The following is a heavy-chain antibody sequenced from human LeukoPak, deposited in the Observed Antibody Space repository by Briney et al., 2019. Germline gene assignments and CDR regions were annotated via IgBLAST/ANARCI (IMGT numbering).Heavy chain of an antibody. CDR1: GFTFSSYW. Sequence: GGSLRLSCAASGFTFSSYWMSWVRQAPGKGLEWVANIKQDGSEKYYVDSVKGRFTISRDNAKNSLYLQMNSLRAEDTALYYCAKDSGEGYDYVWGSYRPPNAFDIWGQGTMVTVSS. J-gene: IGHJ3*02. D-gene: IGHD3-16*02. CDR2: IKQDGSEK. CDR3: AKDSGEGYDYVWGSYRPPNAFDI. V-gene: IGHV3-7*03.